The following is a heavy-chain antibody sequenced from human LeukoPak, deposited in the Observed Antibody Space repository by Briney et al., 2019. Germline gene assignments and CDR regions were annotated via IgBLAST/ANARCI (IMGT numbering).Heavy chain of an antibody. J-gene: IGHJ4*02. Sequence: GGSLRLSCAASGFTFSSYWMSWVRQAPGKGLEWVANIKQDGSEKYYVDSVKGRFTISRDNAKNSLYLQMNSLRAEDTAVYYCARAAPGIPRAIDYWGQGTLVTVSS. CDR2: IKQDGSEK. D-gene: IGHD2-21*01. CDR1: GFTFSSYW. V-gene: IGHV3-7*01. CDR3: ARAAPGIPRAIDY.